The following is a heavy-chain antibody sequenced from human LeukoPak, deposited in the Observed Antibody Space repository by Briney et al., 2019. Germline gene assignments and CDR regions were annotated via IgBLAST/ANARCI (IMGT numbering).Heavy chain of an antibody. D-gene: IGHD2-2*01. V-gene: IGHV3-23*01. CDR2: ISGSGGST. Sequence: GGSPRLSCAASGFSFSSYAMSWVRQAPAQGLEWVSTISGSGGSTYYADSVKGRLTISRDNTKDTLYLQMNSLRAEDTAVYYCAKHRSITSPKSAMDVWGQGTTVTVSS. CDR3: AKHRSITSPKSAMDV. CDR1: GFSFSSYA. J-gene: IGHJ6*02.